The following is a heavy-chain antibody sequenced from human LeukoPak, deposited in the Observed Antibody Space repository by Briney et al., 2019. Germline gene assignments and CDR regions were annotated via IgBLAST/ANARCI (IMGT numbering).Heavy chain of an antibody. CDR1: GFTFSDYY. CDR2: ISASGTTI. CDR3: ARVVAPGDKRWGLLY. D-gene: IGHD4-17*01. Sequence: GGSLRLSCAASGFTFSDYYMSWIRQAPGKGPEWVSYISASGTTIYYADSVEGRFTISRDNAKNSLYLQMNSLRAEDTAMYNCARVVAPGDKRWGLLYWGQGTLVTVSS. J-gene: IGHJ4*02. V-gene: IGHV3-11*04.